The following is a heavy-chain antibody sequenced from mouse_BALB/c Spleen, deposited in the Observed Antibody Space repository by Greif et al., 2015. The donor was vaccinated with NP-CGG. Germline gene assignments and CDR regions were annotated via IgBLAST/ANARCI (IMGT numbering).Heavy chain of an antibody. J-gene: IGHJ4*01. CDR1: GYTFTDYE. CDR3: SYGNYAMDY. V-gene: IGHV1-15*01. D-gene: IGHD2-10*02. Sequence: VQLQQSGAELVSPGASVTLSCKASGYTFTDYEMHWVKQTPVHGLERIGAIDPETGGTAYNQKFKGKATLTADKSSSTAYMELRSLTSEDSAVYYSSYGNYAMDYWGQGTSVTVSS. CDR2: IDPETGGT.